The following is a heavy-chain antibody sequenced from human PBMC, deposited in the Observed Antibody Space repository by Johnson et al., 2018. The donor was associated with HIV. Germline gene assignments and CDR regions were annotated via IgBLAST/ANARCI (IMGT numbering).Heavy chain of an antibody. CDR2: IRYDGSNK. V-gene: IGHV3-33*08. CDR1: GFTFSSYG. J-gene: IGHJ3*02. Sequence: QVQLVESGGGVVQPGRSLRLSCAASGFTFSSYGMHWVRQAPGKGLEWVAFIRYDGSNKYYADSVKGRFTISRDNARNSLFLQMNSLRAEDTAVYYCARIPGSGWEHDAFDIWGQGTLVTVSS. D-gene: IGHD6-19*01. CDR3: ARIPGSGWEHDAFDI.